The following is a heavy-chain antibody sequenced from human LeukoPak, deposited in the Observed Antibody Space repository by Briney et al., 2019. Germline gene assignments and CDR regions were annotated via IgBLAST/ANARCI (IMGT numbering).Heavy chain of an antibody. CDR2: IRYDGSNK. D-gene: IGHD3-22*01. J-gene: IGHJ4*02. CDR3: AKADSSGYRHFDY. CDR1: GFTFSNYG. V-gene: IGHV3-30*02. Sequence: GGSLRLSCAASGFTFSNYGMHWVRQAPGKGLEWVAFIRYDGSNKYYADSVKGRFTISRDNSKNTLYLQMNSLRAEDTAVYYCAKADSSGYRHFDYWGQGTLVTVSS.